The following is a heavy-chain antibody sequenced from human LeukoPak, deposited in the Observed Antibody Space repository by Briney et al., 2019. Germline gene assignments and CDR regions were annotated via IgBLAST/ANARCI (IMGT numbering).Heavy chain of an antibody. CDR2: ISRSGSTK. CDR3: ARVLRYCSGGSCRLNKYNWFDP. V-gene: IGHV3-11*01. D-gene: IGHD2-15*01. J-gene: IGHJ5*02. Sequence: GGSLRLSCAASGFTFSDYNMRWIRQAPGKGLEWVSSISRSGSTKYYADSVKGRFTISRDNAKNSLFLQMNSLRAEDTAVYYCARVLRYCSGGSCRLNKYNWFDPWGQGTLVTVSS. CDR1: GFTFSDYN.